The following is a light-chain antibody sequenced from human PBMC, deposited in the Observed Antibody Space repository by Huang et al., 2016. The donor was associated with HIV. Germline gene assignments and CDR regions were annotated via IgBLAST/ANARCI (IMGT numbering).Light chain of an antibody. CDR1: QSVGTY. CDR2: DAS. V-gene: IGKV3-11*01. Sequence: EIVLTQSPATLSLSPVERATLSCRASQSVGTYLAWYTQKPGQAPRLLIYDASNRASGIPARFSCSGSGTDFALTISSVDPEDFAVYYCQQRSNWPPLTFGGGTKVEIK. J-gene: IGKJ4*01. CDR3: QQRSNWPPLT.